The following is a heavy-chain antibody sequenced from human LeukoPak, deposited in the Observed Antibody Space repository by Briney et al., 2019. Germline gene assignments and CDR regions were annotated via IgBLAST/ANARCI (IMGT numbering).Heavy chain of an antibody. J-gene: IGHJ4*02. D-gene: IGHD6-13*01. CDR2: IYTSGTT. CDR1: GGSISSYY. CDR3: ARGGSSWQSFDY. V-gene: IGHV4-4*07. Sequence: SETLSLTCSVSGGSISSYYWSWIRQPAGKGLEWIGRIYTSGTTNYNPSLKSRVTTSVDTSKNQFSLKLTSVTAADTAVYYCARGGSSWQSFDYWGQGTLVTVSS.